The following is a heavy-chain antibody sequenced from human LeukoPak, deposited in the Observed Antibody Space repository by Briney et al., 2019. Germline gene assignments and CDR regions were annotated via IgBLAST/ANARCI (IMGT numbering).Heavy chain of an antibody. V-gene: IGHV1-2*02. Sequence: ASVKVSCKASGYTFTGYYMHGVRQAPGQGLEWIGWSNPNSGGTNYAQKFQGRVTMTRDTSISTAYMELSRLRSNETAVYYCAREHQNSSGWYRLVLPGSGWFDPWGQGTLVTVSS. D-gene: IGHD6-19*01. CDR3: AREHQNSSGWYRLVLPGSGWFDP. CDR2: SNPNSGGT. J-gene: IGHJ5*02. CDR1: GYTFTGYY.